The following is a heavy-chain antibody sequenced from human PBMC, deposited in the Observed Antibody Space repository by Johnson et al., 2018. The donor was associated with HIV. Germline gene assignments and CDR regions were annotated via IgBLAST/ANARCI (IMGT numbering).Heavy chain of an antibody. V-gene: IGHV3-30*04. CDR2: ISYDGSNK. D-gene: IGHD3-9*01. CDR1: GFTFSSYP. Sequence: QVQLVESGGGVVQPGRSLRLSCAASGFTFSSYPMHWVRQAPGKGLQWVAVISYDGSNKYYADSVKGRFTISRDNSKNTLYLQMNSLKTEDTAVYYCTTAGLRYFDWFTGAFDIWGQGTMVTVSS. CDR3: TTAGLRYFDWFTGAFDI. J-gene: IGHJ3*02.